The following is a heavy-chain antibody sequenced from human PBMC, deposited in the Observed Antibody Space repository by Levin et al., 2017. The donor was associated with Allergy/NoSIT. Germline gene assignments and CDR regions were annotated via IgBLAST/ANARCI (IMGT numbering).Heavy chain of an antibody. D-gene: IGHD1-26*01. V-gene: IGHV2-5*02. Sequence: SGPTLVKPTQTLTLTCTFSGFSLSTSGVGVGWIRQPPGKALEWLSPLYWDDDKRYSPSLKSRLTITKDTSKNQVVLTMTSMDAVDTARYYCAHRRLAPSGADFDYWGQGTLVTVSS. CDR1: GFSLSTSGVG. J-gene: IGHJ4*02. CDR3: AHRRLAPSGADFDY. CDR2: LYWDDDK.